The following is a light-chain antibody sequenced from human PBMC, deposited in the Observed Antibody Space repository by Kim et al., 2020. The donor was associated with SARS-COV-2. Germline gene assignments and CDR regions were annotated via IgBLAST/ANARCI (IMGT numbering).Light chain of an antibody. J-gene: IGLJ3*02. CDR3: SAWDSSLNAWV. V-gene: IGLV10-54*04. Sequence: QTTILTSTRNNNNVLNHAAAWLQQHQDHPPKLLSYRNNNRPSEISEIFSASRSGDTASLTITGLQPEDETDYYCSAWDSSLNAWVFGGGTQLTVL. CDR2: RNN. CDR1: NNNVLNHA.